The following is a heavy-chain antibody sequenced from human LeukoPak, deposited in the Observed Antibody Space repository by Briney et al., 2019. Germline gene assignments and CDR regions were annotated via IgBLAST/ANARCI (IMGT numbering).Heavy chain of an antibody. CDR2: ISGSGGST. D-gene: IGHD4-17*01. J-gene: IGHJ4*02. Sequence: GGSLRLSCAASGFTFSSYAMSWVLQAPGKGLEWVSAISGSGGSTYYADSVKGRFTISRDNSKNTLHLQMNSLRAEDTAVYYCAKELPVTTNYPEVYWGRGTLVTVTS. V-gene: IGHV3-23*01. CDR1: GFTFSSYA. CDR3: AKELPVTTNYPEVY.